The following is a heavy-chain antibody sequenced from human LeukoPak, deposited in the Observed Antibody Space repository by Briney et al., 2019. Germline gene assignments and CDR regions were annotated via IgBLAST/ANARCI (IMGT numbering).Heavy chain of an antibody. Sequence: PGGSLRLSCAASGFTFSSYSMNWVRQAPGKGLEWVSYITSSSTIYYADSVKGRFTISRDNAKNSLYLQMNSLRDEDTAVYYCARRGDGDSSAWAFGYWGQGTLVTVSS. CDR2: ITSSSTI. V-gene: IGHV3-48*02. D-gene: IGHD6-19*01. J-gene: IGHJ4*02. CDR3: ARRGDGDSSAWAFGY. CDR1: GFTFSSYS.